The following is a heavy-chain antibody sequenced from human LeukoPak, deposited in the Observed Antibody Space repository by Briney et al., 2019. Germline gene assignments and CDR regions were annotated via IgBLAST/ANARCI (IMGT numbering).Heavy chain of an antibody. Sequence: GESLKISCKASENSFTTSWIGWVRQMPGRGLEWMGIIYPGDSDTRYSPSFQGQVTISADKSISTAYLQWSSLKASDTAMYYCARPNVVRGVMWVDYWGQGTLVTVSS. D-gene: IGHD3-10*01. CDR2: IYPGDSDT. CDR3: ARPNVVRGVMWVDY. J-gene: IGHJ4*02. V-gene: IGHV5-51*01. CDR1: ENSFTTSW.